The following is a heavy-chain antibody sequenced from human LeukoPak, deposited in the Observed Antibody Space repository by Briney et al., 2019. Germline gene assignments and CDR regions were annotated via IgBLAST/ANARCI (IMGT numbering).Heavy chain of an antibody. CDR1: GGSISSYY. V-gene: IGHV4-59*01. CDR3: ARDSVDTAIYGMDV. J-gene: IGHJ6*02. D-gene: IGHD5-18*01. Sequence: PSETLSLTCTVSGGSISSYYWSWIRQPPGKGLEWIGYIYYSGSTNYNPSLKSRVTISVDTSKNQFSLKLSSVTAADTAVYYCARDSVDTAIYGMDVWGQGTTVTVSS. CDR2: IYYSGST.